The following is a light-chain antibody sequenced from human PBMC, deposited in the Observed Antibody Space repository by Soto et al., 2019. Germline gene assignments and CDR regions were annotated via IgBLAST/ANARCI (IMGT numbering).Light chain of an antibody. J-gene: IGKJ4*01. CDR3: QQSYSNPLT. V-gene: IGKV1-39*01. CDR1: ETITRY. CDR2: GAS. Sequence: DIQMTQSPSSLSASVGETVIISCRASETITRYLNWYQSKPGKAPRLLISGASSLQSGVPSRFSGSYSGTDFTLTISSLQPEDFATYYCQQSYSNPLTLGGGTKVDIK.